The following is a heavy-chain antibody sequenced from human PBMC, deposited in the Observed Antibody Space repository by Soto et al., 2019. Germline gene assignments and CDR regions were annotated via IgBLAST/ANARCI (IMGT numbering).Heavy chain of an antibody. J-gene: IGHJ4*02. CDR3: ARADLPTEKIDY. CDR2: IWYDGSNK. D-gene: IGHD3-3*01. V-gene: IGHV3-33*01. CDR1: GFTFSSYG. Sequence: PGGSLRLSCAASGFTFSSYGMHWVRQAPGKGLEWVAVIWYDGSNKYYADSVKGRFTISRDNSKNTLYLQMNSLRAEDTAVYYSARADLPTEKIDYWGQGTLVTVSS.